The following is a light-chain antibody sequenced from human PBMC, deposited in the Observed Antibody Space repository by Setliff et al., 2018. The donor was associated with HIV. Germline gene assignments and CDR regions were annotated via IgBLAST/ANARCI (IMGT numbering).Light chain of an antibody. V-gene: IGLV2-14*01. CDR2: EVS. CDR1: SSDVGGYNS. J-gene: IGLJ1*01. Sequence: QSALAQPASVSGSPGQSITISCTGTSSDVGGYNSVSWYQQHPGKAPKLMIYEVSNRPSGVSNRFSGSKSGNTASLTISGLQAEDDADYYCSSYASSDTYVFGSGTKVTVL. CDR3: SSYASSDTYV.